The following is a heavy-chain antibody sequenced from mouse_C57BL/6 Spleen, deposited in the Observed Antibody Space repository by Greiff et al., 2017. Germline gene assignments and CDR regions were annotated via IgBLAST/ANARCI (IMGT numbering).Heavy chain of an antibody. CDR3: ARDPRDY. CDR2: ISDGGSYT. CDR1: GFTFSSYA. Sequence: EVHLVESGGGLVKPGGSLKLSCAASGFTFSSYAMSWVRQTPEKRLEWVATISDGGSYTYYPDNVKGRFTISRDNAKNNLYLQMSHLKSEDTAMYYCARDPRDYWGQGTTLTVSS. J-gene: IGHJ2*01. V-gene: IGHV5-4*01.